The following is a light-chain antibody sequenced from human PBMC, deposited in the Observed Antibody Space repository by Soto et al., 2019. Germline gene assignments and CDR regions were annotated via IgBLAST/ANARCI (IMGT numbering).Light chain of an antibody. CDR2: AAS. Sequence: DLQMTQSPSSLSASVGDRVTITCRASQSISSYLNWYQQKPGKAPKLLIYAASSLQSGVPSRFSGSGSGTDFTLTISSLQPEDFATYYCQQSYSRWTFRQGTKVEIK. CDR1: QSISSY. J-gene: IGKJ1*01. V-gene: IGKV1-39*01. CDR3: QQSYSRWT.